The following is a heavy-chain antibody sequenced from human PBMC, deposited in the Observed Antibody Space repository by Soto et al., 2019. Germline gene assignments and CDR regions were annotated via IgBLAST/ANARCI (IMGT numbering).Heavy chain of an antibody. CDR2: IAHNGNT. D-gene: IGHD2-21*02. V-gene: IGHV1-18*01. Sequence: QVQLVQSGAEVKKPGASVKVSCKASGYTISSYGLSCVRQAPGQGLEWMGWIAHNGNTNYARKFQGRFTLTIDTSTSTAYMELRSLRSDDTAVYYCARDSGGDCRYGMDVWGQGTLVTVSS. J-gene: IGHJ6*02. CDR1: GYTISSYG. CDR3: ARDSGGDCRYGMDV.